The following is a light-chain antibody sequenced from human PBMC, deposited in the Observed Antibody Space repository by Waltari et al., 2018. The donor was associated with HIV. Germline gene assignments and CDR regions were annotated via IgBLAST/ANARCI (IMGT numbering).Light chain of an antibody. CDR2: SSN. V-gene: IGLV1-44*01. CDR1: SPNIGDNT. CDR3: ATWDDSLNGHL. Sequence: QSALTRPPSASGTPGQRVTIFCSGSSPNIGDNTVHWYQVLSGTDPKLLIYSSNDRPPGVPDRFSGSRSGTSASLSISGLQSEDEADYYCATWDDSLNGHLFGGGTKLTVL. J-gene: IGLJ3*02.